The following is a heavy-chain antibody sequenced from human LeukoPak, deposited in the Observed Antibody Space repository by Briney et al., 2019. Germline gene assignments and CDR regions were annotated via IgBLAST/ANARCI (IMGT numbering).Heavy chain of an antibody. CDR1: GYSISSSNW. J-gene: IGHJ4*02. D-gene: IGHD5-24*01. V-gene: IGHV4-38-2*01. Sequence: ETLSLTCAVSGYSISSSNWWGWIRQPPGKGLEWIGSIYHSGSTYYNPSLKSRVTISVDTSKNQFSLKLSSVTAADTAVYYCASSRDGYTRTGFDYWGQGTLVTVSS. CDR3: ASSRDGYTRTGFDY. CDR2: IYHSGST.